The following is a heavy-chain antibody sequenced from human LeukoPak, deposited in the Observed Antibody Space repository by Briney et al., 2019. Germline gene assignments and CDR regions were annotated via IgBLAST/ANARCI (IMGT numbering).Heavy chain of an antibody. D-gene: IGHD2-15*01. CDR2: ISGSGGST. J-gene: IGHJ4*02. V-gene: IGHV3-23*01. CDR1: GFTFSSYA. Sequence: GGSLRLSCAASGFTFSSYAMSWVRQAPGKGLEWVSAISGSGGSTYYADSVKGRFTISRDNAKNSLYLQMNSLRAEGTAVYYCARDRDVVVVAAAFDYWGQGTLVTVSS. CDR3: ARDRDVVVVAAAFDY.